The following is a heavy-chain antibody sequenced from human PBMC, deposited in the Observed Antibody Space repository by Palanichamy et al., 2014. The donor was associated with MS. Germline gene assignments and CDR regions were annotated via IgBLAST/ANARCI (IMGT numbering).Heavy chain of an antibody. CDR1: GFTFSSYE. CDR2: ISSGVTTT. V-gene: IGHV3-48*03. Sequence: EVQLVESGGGLVQPGGSLRLSCAASGFTFSSYEMIWVRQAPGKGLEWVSYISSGVTTTYYADSVKGRFTISRDNAKNSLYPQMNSLRAEDTAVYYCARRYCSSTSCLIDYWGQGTLVTVSS. J-gene: IGHJ4*02. D-gene: IGHD2-2*01. CDR3: ARRYCSSTSCLIDY.